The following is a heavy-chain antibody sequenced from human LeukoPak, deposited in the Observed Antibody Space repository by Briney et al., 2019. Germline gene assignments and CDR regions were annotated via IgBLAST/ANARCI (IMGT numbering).Heavy chain of an antibody. J-gene: IGHJ6*02. Sequence: GSSVKVSCKASGGTFSSYAISWVRQAPGQGPEWMGGIIPIFGTANYAQKFQGRATITTDESTSTAYMELRSLRSDDTAVYYCARAGGWYYYYGMDVWGQGTTVTVSS. V-gene: IGHV1-69*05. CDR3: ARAGGWYYYYGMDV. CDR1: GGTFSSYA. CDR2: IIPIFGTA. D-gene: IGHD6-19*01.